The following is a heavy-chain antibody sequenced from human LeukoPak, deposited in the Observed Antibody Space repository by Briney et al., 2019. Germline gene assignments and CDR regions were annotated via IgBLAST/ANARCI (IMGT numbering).Heavy chain of an antibody. V-gene: IGHV3-23*01. Sequence: GGSLRLSCAASGFTFTDAWMGWVRQAPGKGLEWISTIGSGGGTYYADSVKGRFTISRDKSKNTLYLQVNNLRSEDTAVYYCSKRPSTGLYFFDYWGQGTLVTVSS. D-gene: IGHD1-1*01. CDR2: IGSGGGT. CDR3: SKRPSTGLYFFDY. CDR1: GFTFTDAW. J-gene: IGHJ4*02.